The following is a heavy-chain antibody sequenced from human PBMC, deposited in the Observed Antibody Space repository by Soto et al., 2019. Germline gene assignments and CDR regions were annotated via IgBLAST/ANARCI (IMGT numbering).Heavy chain of an antibody. Sequence: QVQLVQSGAEVTKPESSVKVSCKAPGGTFSTYAISWVRQAPGQGLEWMGGIIPMFGTANYAQRFQDRVTITADESTNTVYMELGSLRSEDTAVYFCASGLQLWLRRINNGYSGWGQGTLVTVSS. CDR3: ASGLQLWLRRINNGYSG. J-gene: IGHJ4*02. CDR2: IIPMFGTA. V-gene: IGHV1-69*12. D-gene: IGHD5-12*01. CDR1: GGTFSTYA.